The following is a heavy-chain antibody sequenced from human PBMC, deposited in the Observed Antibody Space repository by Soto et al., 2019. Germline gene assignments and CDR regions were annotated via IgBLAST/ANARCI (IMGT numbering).Heavy chain of an antibody. Sequence: SETLSLTCTVSGGSISSYYWSWIRQPPGKGLEWIGYIYYSGSTNYNPSLKSRVTISVDTSKNQFSLKLSSVTAADTAVYYCARDKGWERLGEHYYYYGMDVWGQGTTVTVSS. D-gene: IGHD1-26*01. J-gene: IGHJ6*02. CDR2: IYYSGST. V-gene: IGHV4-59*01. CDR1: GGSISSYY. CDR3: ARDKGWERLGEHYYYYGMDV.